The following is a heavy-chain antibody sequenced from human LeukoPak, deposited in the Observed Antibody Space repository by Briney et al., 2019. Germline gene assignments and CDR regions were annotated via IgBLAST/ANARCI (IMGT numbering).Heavy chain of an antibody. CDR1: GFTFSSYG. V-gene: IGHV3-33*01. CDR2: IWYDGSNK. J-gene: IGHJ6*02. CDR3: ARETPYDFWSGSPYYYYYYGMDV. Sequence: PGGSLRLSCAASGFTFSSYGMHWVRQAPGKGLEWLAVIWYDGSNKYYADSVKGRFTISRDNSKNTLYLQMNSLRAEDTAVYYCARETPYDFWSGSPYYYYYYGMDVWGQGTTVTVSS. D-gene: IGHD3-3*01.